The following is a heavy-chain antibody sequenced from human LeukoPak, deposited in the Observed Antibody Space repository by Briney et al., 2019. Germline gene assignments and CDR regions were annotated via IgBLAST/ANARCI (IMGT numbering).Heavy chain of an antibody. J-gene: IGHJ6*02. CDR3: AWYGVTHGLDV. V-gene: IGHV3-7*01. D-gene: IGHD3-10*01. CDR2: INQDGSDK. Sequence: GGSLRLSCAAPGFSLSNYWMSRVRQAPGKGLEWVANINQDGSDKYYVDSVMGRFTIPKDNAKNSVYLQMNSLRPEDTAIYYCAWYGVTHGLDVWGQGAMVTVSS. CDR1: GFSLSNYW.